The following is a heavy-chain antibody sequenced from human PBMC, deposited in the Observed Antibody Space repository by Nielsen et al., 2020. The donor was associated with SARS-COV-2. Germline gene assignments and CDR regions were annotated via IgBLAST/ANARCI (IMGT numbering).Heavy chain of an antibody. CDR1: GGSISSSNW. J-gene: IGHJ6*02. D-gene: IGHD3-3*01. V-gene: IGHV4-4*02. Sequence: SETLSLTCAVSGGSISSSNWWSWVRQPPGKGLEWIGEIYHSGSTNYNPSLKSRVTISVDKSKNQFSLKLSSVTAADTAVYYCARRSITIFGVVIKRGPYYYYGMDVWGQGTTVTVSS. CDR2: IYHSGST. CDR3: ARRSITIFGVVIKRGPYYYYGMDV.